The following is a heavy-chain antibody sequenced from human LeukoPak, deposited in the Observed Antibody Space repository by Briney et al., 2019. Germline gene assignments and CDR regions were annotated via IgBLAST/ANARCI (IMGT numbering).Heavy chain of an antibody. CDR3: ARDFNYGDNG. CDR2: ISSSSSYI. D-gene: IGHD4-17*01. V-gene: IGHV3-21*01. Sequence: GGSLRLSCAASGLTFSSYSMNWVRQAPGKGLEWVSSISSSSSYIYYADSVKGRFTISRDNAKDSLYLQMNSLRAEDTAVYYCARDFNYGDNGGGQGTQVTVSS. J-gene: IGHJ4*02. CDR1: GLTFSSYS.